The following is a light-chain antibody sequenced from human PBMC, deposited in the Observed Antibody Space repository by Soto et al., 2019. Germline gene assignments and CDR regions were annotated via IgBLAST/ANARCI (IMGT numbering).Light chain of an antibody. CDR2: DAS. Sequence: AIQLTQSPSSLSASVGDRVTITCRASQGISSALAWYQQKPGKAPKLLIYDASSLESGVPSRFSGSGSGTDFTLTISSLQPEDFATYYCQQFNSYPFFGPGTKVDIE. J-gene: IGKJ3*01. V-gene: IGKV1-13*02. CDR3: QQFNSYPF. CDR1: QGISSA.